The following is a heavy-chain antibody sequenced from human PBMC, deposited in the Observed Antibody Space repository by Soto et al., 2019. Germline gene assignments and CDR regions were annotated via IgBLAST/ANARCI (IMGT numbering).Heavy chain of an antibody. D-gene: IGHD2-8*01. CDR2: IWYDGSKT. Sequence: GGSLRLSCVGSGYTFSRYGIHWIRQAPGKGLDWVAVIWYDGSKTYYADSVKGRFTISRDDSKNTLYLQMNSLRVEDTAVYYCARDPGTNAYYFDYWGQGTPVTVSS. V-gene: IGHV3-33*01. CDR3: ARDPGTNAYYFDY. CDR1: GYTFSRYG. J-gene: IGHJ4*02.